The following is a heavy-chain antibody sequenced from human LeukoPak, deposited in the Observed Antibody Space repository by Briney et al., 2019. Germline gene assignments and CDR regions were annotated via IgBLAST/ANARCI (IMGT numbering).Heavy chain of an antibody. CDR2: IHPRGST. CDR3: ATFRGSGYWD. D-gene: IGHD3-22*01. CDR1: GVSISSFY. J-gene: IGHJ4*02. Sequence: SETLSLTCTVSGVSISSFYWSWIRQPAGKGLEWIGRIHPRGSTNYNPSLKSRVTISVDTSKNQFSLKLSSVTAADTAVYYCATFRGSGYWDWGQGTLVTVSS. V-gene: IGHV4-4*07.